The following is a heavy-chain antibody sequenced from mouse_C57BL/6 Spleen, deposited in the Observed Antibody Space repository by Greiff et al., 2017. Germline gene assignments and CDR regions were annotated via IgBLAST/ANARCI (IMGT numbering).Heavy chain of an antibody. Sequence: VQLQQSGAELVKPGASVKMSCKASGYTFTSYWITWVKQRPGQGLEWIGDIYPGSGSTNYNEKFKSKATLTVDTSSSTAYMQLSSLTSEDSAVYYCSRPGDGYYWFAYWGQGTLVTVSA. V-gene: IGHV1-55*01. CDR3: SRPGDGYYWFAY. CDR1: GYTFTSYW. D-gene: IGHD2-3*01. CDR2: IYPGSGST. J-gene: IGHJ3*01.